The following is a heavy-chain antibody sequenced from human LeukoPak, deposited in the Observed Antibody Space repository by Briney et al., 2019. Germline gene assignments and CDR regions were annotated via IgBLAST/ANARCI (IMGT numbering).Heavy chain of an antibody. J-gene: IGHJ4*02. CDR3: ARGGVAVATLKTIDY. CDR2: INPSGGST. V-gene: IGHV1-46*01. D-gene: IGHD6-19*01. Sequence: ASVKVSCKASGYTFTNYYMYWVRQAPGQGLEWMGIINPSGGSTSYAQKFQGRVTMTRDTSTTTVYMELSNLRSEDTAVYYCARGGVAVATLKTIDYWGQGTLVTVSS. CDR1: GYTFTNYY.